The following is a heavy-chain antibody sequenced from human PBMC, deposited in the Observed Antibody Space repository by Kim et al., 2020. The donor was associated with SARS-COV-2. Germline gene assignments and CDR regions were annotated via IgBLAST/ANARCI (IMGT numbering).Heavy chain of an antibody. CDR2: ISYDGINK. Sequence: GGSLRLSCAASGFTFSNYAMHWVRQAPGKGLEWVAVISYDGINKYYADSVKGRFTISRDNSKNTLYLQMNSLRAEDTAVYYWARDLSSSWYGDLDYWGQGTLVTVSS. CDR1: GFTFSNYA. D-gene: IGHD6-13*01. CDR3: ARDLSSSWYGDLDY. J-gene: IGHJ4*02. V-gene: IGHV3-30-3*01.